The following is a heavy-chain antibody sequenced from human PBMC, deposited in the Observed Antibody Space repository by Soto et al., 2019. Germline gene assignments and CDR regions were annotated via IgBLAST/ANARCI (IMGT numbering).Heavy chain of an antibody. J-gene: IGHJ4*02. V-gene: IGHV1-69*13. CDR2: IIPIFGTA. D-gene: IGHD3-9*01. Sequence: SVKVSCKASGGTFSSYAISWVRQAPGQGLEWMGGIIPIFGTANYAQKFQGRVTITADESTSTAYMELSSLRSEDTAVYYRARDRGDILTGSLDYWGQGTLVTVSS. CDR1: GGTFSSYA. CDR3: ARDRGDILTGSLDY.